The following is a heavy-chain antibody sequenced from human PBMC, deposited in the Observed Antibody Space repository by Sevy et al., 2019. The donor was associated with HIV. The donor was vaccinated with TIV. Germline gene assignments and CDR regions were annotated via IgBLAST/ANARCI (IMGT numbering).Heavy chain of an antibody. CDR2: ISGADSST. D-gene: IGHD3-22*01. V-gene: IGHV3-23*01. J-gene: IGHJ3*02. CDR1: GFTFSSYA. CDR3: AKDVVVLIGDAFDI. Sequence: GGSLRLSCAASGFTFSSYAMNWVRQAPGKGLQWVSAISGADSSTHYADSVKGRFIISRDNSKNTLYLQMNSPRAEDTAIYYCAKDVVVLIGDAFDIWGQGTMVTVSS.